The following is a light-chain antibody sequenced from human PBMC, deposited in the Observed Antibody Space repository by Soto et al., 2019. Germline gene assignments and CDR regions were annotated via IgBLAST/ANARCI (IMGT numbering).Light chain of an antibody. CDR1: QSISSW. CDR3: QQYNSYSWT. CDR2: KAS. J-gene: IGKJ1*01. Sequence: PSTLSASVEDRVTITCRASQSISSWLAWYQQKPGKAPKLLIYKASSLESGVPSRFSGSGSGTEFTLTISSLQPDDFATYYCQQYNSYSWTFGQGTKVDIK. V-gene: IGKV1-5*03.